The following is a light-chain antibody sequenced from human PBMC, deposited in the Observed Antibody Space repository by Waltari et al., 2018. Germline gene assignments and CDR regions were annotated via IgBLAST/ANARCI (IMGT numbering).Light chain of an antibody. CDR2: ENS. CDR1: SSAVGKFIL. V-gene: IGLV2-23*01. Sequence: QSALTQPASVSGSPGQSITISCTGTSSAVGKFILVSWYQQHPGKAPKLVIYENSKRPSGVSSRFSGSRSGNAASLTVSGLQAEDEAVYCCSYAGTTLFGGGTKLTVL. CDR3: CSYAGTTL. J-gene: IGLJ2*01.